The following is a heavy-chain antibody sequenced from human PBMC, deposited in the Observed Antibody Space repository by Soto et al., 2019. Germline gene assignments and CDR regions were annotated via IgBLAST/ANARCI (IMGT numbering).Heavy chain of an antibody. J-gene: IGHJ5*02. CDR1: GFTFSSYG. V-gene: IGHV3-30*18. CDR3: AKDKGKDVNWFDP. Sequence: GGALRLSCAASGFTFSSYGMHWVRQAPGKGLEGVAVISYDGSNKYYADSVKGRFTISRDNSKNTLYLQMNSLRAEDTAVYYCAKDKGKDVNWFDPWGQGTLVTVSS. CDR2: ISYDGSNK. D-gene: IGHD3-10*01.